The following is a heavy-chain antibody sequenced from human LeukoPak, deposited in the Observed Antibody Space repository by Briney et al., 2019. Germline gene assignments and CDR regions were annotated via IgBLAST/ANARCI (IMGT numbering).Heavy chain of an antibody. J-gene: IGHJ5*02. CDR3: ARDLVTMVRGGFDP. CDR2: INPNSGGT. Sequence: GASVKVSCKASGYTFTCYYMHWVRQAPGQGLEWMGWINPNSGGTNYAQKFQGRVTMTRDTSISTAYMEPSRLRSDDTAVYYCARDLVTMVRGGFDPWGQGTLVTVSS. D-gene: IGHD3-10*01. V-gene: IGHV1-2*02. CDR1: GYTFTCYY.